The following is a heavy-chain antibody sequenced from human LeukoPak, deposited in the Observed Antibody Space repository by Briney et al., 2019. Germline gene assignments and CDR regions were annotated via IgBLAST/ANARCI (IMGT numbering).Heavy chain of an antibody. CDR1: GGSISSSTYY. Sequence: PSETLSLTCTVSGGSISSSTYYWGWIRQPPGKGLEWIGSIYYSGSTYYNPSLKSRVTISVDTSKNQFSLKLSSVPAADTAVYYCARRDWGQYYFDYWGQGTLVTVSS. V-gene: IGHV4-39*01. J-gene: IGHJ4*02. D-gene: IGHD7-27*01. CDR2: IYYSGST. CDR3: ARRDWGQYYFDY.